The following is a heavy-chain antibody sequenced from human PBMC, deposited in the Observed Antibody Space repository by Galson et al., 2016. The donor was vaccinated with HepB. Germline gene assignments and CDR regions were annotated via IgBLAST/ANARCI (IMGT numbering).Heavy chain of an antibody. D-gene: IGHD3-9*01. CDR1: GFTFSSYA. J-gene: IGHJ6*02. CDR3: ARGDNYYGLDV. Sequence: SLRLSCAASGFTFSSYAMHWVRQAPDKGLEWVAVISYDGSTKNYADSVKGRFTISGDNSKNTLYLQMNSLRAEDTVVYYCARGDNYYGLDVWGQGTTVTVSS. CDR2: ISYDGSTK. V-gene: IGHV3-30*04.